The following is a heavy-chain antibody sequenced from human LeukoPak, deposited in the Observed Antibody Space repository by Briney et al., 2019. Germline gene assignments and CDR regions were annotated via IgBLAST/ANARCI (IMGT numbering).Heavy chain of an antibody. J-gene: IGHJ4*02. CDR3: AREGEIYSYGFGY. CDR2: ISSSSSYI. D-gene: IGHD5-18*01. V-gene: IGHV3-21*01. Sequence: PGGSLRLSCAASGLTFNSYSMNWVRQAQGKGLEWVSSISSSSSYIYYADSVKGRFTISRDNAKNSLYLQMNSLRAEDTAVYYCAREGEIYSYGFGYWGQGTLVTVSS. CDR1: GLTFNSYS.